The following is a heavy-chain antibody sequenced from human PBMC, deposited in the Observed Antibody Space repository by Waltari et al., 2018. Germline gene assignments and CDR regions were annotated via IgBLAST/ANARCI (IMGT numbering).Heavy chain of an antibody. Sequence: EVQLVESGGGLVKPGGSLRLSCAASGFTFSSYSMNWVRQAPGKGLEWVSAISSSSSYIYYADSVKGRFTNSRDNAKNSLYLQMNSLRAEDTAVYYCARGSCGDCYSEGYWGQGTLVTVSS. D-gene: IGHD2-21*02. CDR1: GFTFSSYS. V-gene: IGHV3-21*01. CDR3: ARGSCGDCYSEGY. CDR2: ISSSSSYI. J-gene: IGHJ4*02.